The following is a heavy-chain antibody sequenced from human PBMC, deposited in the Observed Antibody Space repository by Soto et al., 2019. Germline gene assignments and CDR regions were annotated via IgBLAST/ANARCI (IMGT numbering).Heavy chain of an antibody. Sequence: SETLSLTCTVSGGSISSSSYYWGWIRQPPGKGLEWIGSIYYSGSTYYNPSLKSRVTISVDTSKNQFSLKLSSVTAADTAVYYCARHQADSTVTQFDYWGQGTLVTVSS. CDR2: IYYSGST. V-gene: IGHV4-39*01. CDR3: ARHQADSTVTQFDY. CDR1: GGSISSSSYY. D-gene: IGHD4-17*01. J-gene: IGHJ4*02.